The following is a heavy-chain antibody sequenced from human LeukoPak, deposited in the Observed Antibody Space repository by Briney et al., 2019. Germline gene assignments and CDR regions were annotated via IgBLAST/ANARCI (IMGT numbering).Heavy chain of an antibody. CDR1: GFTFSSYA. D-gene: IGHD3-22*01. CDR2: ISGSGGTT. J-gene: IGHJ4*02. CDR3: AKIRDSSGLDY. Sequence: GASLRLSCAAPGFTFSSYAMSWVRQAPGKGLEWVSSISGSGGTTYYADSVKGRFTISRDNSKNTLYLQMNSLRAEDTAVYYCAKIRDSSGLDYWGQGTLVTVSS. V-gene: IGHV3-23*01.